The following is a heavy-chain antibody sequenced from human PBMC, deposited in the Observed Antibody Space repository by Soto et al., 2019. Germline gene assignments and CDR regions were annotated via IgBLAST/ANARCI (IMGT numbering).Heavy chain of an antibody. D-gene: IGHD2-15*01. CDR3: ARVGGVAARTFDY. J-gene: IGHJ4*02. CDR1: GGSISPFY. V-gene: IGHV4-59*01. Sequence: SETLSLTCTVSGGSISPFYWSWVRQPPGKGLEWIGYLYYSGNTNYNPSLKSRVTISVDASKSQVSLRLTSVTAADTAVYYCARVGGVAARTFDYWGQGTVVTVSS. CDR2: LYYSGNT.